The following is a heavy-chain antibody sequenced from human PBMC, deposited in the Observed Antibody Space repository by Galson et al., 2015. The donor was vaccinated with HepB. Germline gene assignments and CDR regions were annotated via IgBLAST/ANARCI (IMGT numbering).Heavy chain of an antibody. CDR1: GFTFSSFS. CDR3: ARDAAPYSSGWYDF. D-gene: IGHD6-19*01. CDR2: ISSSGSYI. V-gene: IGHV3-21*01. J-gene: IGHJ5*01. Sequence: SPRLSCAASGFTFSSFSMNWVRQAPGKGLEWVSSISSSGSYIYYADSVKGRVTISRDNAKNSLSLQMNSLRAEDTAVYYCARDAAPYSSGWYDFWGQGILFTVSS.